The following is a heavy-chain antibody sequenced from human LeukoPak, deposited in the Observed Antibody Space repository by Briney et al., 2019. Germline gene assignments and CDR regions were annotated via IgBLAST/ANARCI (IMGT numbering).Heavy chain of an antibody. Sequence: SETLSLTCTVSGGSISGGSHHWGWFRQSPGKGLEWVGSLYLSRTTYYNPSLNSRVTISVDTSKNQFSLQLNSVTAADTAVYYCVRHDGRGGATMGSLDSWGQGSLVTVSS. CDR1: GGSISGGSHH. D-gene: IGHD5-12*01. CDR3: VRHDGRGGATMGSLDS. V-gene: IGHV4-39*01. J-gene: IGHJ4*02. CDR2: LYLSRTT.